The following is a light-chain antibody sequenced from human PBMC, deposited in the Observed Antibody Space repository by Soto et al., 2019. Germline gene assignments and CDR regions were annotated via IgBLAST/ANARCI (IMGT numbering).Light chain of an antibody. J-gene: IGLJ2*01. CDR1: SSDVGSFNR. CDR3: TSYTTSNTVI. CDR2: EVK. V-gene: IGLV2-18*02. Sequence: QSALTQPPSVSGSPGQSVTISCTGTSSDVGSFNRVSWYQQPPGTVPRLLIYEVKVRRSGVPDRFSASKSGNTASLTISGLQAEDEADYYCTSYTTSNTVIFGGGTKVTVL.